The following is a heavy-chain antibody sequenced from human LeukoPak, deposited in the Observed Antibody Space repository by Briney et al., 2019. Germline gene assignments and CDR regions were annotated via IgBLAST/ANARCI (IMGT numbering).Heavy chain of an antibody. D-gene: IGHD5-18*01. Sequence: GSLRLSCAASGFTFCNQSINLVRQASRKGPELVATINQDGGRLYYVDSVKGRFTISRDNAQNSLYLQMIGLRAEDTAVYYCARKEGVHNYGPYFDYWGQGALVTVSS. J-gene: IGHJ4*02. CDR2: INQDGGRL. CDR1: GFTFCNQS. V-gene: IGHV3-7*01. CDR3: ARKEGVHNYGPYFDY.